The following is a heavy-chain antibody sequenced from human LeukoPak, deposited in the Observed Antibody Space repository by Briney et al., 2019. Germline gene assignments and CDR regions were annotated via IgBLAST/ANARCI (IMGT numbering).Heavy chain of an antibody. D-gene: IGHD3-10*01. CDR2: IYPSAGST. Sequence: ASVKVSCKSSAYTFTTYYIHWVRQAPGQGLEWIGMIYPSAGSTYYAQRFQGRVTMTRDTSTSTVYMELGSLTSDDTAVYYCARDWRIALVRGVINVPGGMNVWGQGTTVTVSS. CDR1: AYTFTTYY. CDR3: ARDWRIALVRGVINVPGGMNV. V-gene: IGHV1-46*01. J-gene: IGHJ6*02.